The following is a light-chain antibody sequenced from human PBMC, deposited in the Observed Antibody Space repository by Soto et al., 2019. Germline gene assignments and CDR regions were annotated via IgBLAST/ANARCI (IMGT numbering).Light chain of an antibody. CDR2: EVT. Sequence: QSALTQPASVSGSPGQSITISCTGTSRDIGTSNLVSWYQQYPGKAPKLIIYEVTKRPSRISNRFSGSKSGTTASLTISGLQPEDEADDYCYSYTGISTSLFVFGTGTKLTVL. V-gene: IGLV2-23*02. CDR1: SRDIGTSNL. J-gene: IGLJ1*01. CDR3: YSYTGISTSLFV.